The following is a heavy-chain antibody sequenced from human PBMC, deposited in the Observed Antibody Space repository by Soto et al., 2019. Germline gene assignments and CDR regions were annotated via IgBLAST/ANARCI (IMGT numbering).Heavy chain of an antibody. Sequence: GESLKISCKGSGYSFTSYWIGWVRQMPGKGLEWMGIIYPGDSDTRYSPSFQGQVTISADKSISTAYLQWSSLKASDTAMYYCARQLDYDILTGYDAFDIWGQGTMVTVSS. CDR2: IYPGDSDT. CDR3: ARQLDYDILTGYDAFDI. D-gene: IGHD3-9*01. V-gene: IGHV5-51*01. J-gene: IGHJ3*02. CDR1: GYSFTSYW.